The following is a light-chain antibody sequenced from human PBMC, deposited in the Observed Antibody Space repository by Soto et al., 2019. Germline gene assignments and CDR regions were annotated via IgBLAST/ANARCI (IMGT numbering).Light chain of an antibody. V-gene: IGLV2-18*01. CDR3: FLDKMSSTV. J-gene: IGLJ2*01. Sequence: QSALTQPPSVSGSPGQSVTISCTGTSSDIGSNNRVSWYQQPPGTAPKLIIYEVSNRPSGVPDRFSGSKSGSTASLTISGLQAEGEAHYFCFLDKMSSTVFGGGTELTVL. CDR1: SSDIGSNNR. CDR2: EVS.